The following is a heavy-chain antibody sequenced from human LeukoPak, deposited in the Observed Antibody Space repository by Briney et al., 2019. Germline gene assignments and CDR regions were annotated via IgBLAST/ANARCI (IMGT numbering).Heavy chain of an antibody. V-gene: IGHV3-49*03. CDR1: GFTFGDYA. Sequence: PGGCLRLSCTASGFTFGDYAMSWFRQAPGKGQEWVGFIRSKAYGGTTEYAASVKGRFTISRDDSKSIAYLQMNSLETEDTAVYYCTTTAYGDNIVYWGQGTLVTVSS. J-gene: IGHJ4*02. D-gene: IGHD4-17*01. CDR3: TTTAYGDNIVY. CDR2: IRSKAYGGTT.